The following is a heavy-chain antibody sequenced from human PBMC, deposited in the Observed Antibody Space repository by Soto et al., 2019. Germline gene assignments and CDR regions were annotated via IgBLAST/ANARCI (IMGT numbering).Heavy chain of an antibody. CDR2: IYYSGST. Sequence: SETLSLTCTVSGGSISSGGYYWSWIRQHPGKGLEWIGYIYYSGSTYYNPSLKSRVTISVDTSKNQFSLKLSSVTAADTAVYYCARDTITMVRGVISDAFDIWGQGTMVTVSS. CDR3: ARDTITMVRGVISDAFDI. J-gene: IGHJ3*02. V-gene: IGHV4-31*03. CDR1: GGSISSGGYY. D-gene: IGHD3-10*01.